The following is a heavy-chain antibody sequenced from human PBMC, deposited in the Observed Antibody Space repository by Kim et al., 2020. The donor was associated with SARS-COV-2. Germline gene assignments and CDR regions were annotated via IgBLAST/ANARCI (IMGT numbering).Heavy chain of an antibody. CDR2: INAGNGNT. Sequence: ASVKVSCKASGYTFTSYAMHWVRQAPGQRLEWMGWINAGNGNTKYSQKFQGRVTITRDTSASTAYMELSSLRSEDTAVYYCARTYDILTGPTSYYYGMDVWGQGTTVTVSS. D-gene: IGHD3-9*01. J-gene: IGHJ6*02. CDR1: GYTFTSYA. V-gene: IGHV1-3*01. CDR3: ARTYDILTGPTSYYYGMDV.